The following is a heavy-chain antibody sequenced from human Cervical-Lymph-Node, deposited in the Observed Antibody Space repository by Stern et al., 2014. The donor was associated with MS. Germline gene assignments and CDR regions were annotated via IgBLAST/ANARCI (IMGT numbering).Heavy chain of an antibody. Sequence: VQLVESGGGLVQPGGSLRLSCAASGFTFSNYWMHWVRQAPGTGLVWVSHIKSDGSRTSYADSVKGRFTISGDNAKNTLYLQMNSLRAEDTAVYYCARSWELAFDYWGQGTLVTVSS. CDR1: GFTFSNYW. V-gene: IGHV3-74*02. CDR3: ARSWELAFDY. J-gene: IGHJ4*02. CDR2: IKSDGSRT. D-gene: IGHD1-26*01.